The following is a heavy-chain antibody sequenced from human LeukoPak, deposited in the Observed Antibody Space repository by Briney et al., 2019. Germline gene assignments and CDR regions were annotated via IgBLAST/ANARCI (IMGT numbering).Heavy chain of an antibody. CDR1: GGTFSSYA. V-gene: IGHV1-69*05. J-gene: IGHJ4*02. Sequence: ASVKVSCKASGGTFSSYAISWVRQAPGQGLEWMGGIIPIFGTANYAQKLQGRVTMTTDTSTSTAYMELRSLRSDDTAVYYCARDRGGQTFDYWGQGTLVTVSS. CDR2: IIPIFGTA. CDR3: ARDRGGQTFDY. D-gene: IGHD3-10*01.